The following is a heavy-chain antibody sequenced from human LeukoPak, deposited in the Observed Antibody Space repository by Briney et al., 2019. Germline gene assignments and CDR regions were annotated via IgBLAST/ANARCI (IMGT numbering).Heavy chain of an antibody. Sequence: GGSLRLSCAASGFTFSSYAMSWVRQAPGKGLEWVANIKQDGSEKYYVDSVKGRFTISRDNAKNPLYLQMNSLRAGDTAVYYCARGLHYDILTGYYSSGFADYWGQGTLVTVSS. D-gene: IGHD3-9*01. J-gene: IGHJ4*02. CDR3: ARGLHYDILTGYYSSGFADY. CDR2: IKQDGSEK. CDR1: GFTFSSYA. V-gene: IGHV3-7*05.